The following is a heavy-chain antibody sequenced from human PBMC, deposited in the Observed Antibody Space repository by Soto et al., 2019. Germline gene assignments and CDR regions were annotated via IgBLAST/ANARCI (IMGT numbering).Heavy chain of an antibody. CDR3: ARGGRDSRFYYYGMDV. CDR1: GYTFTSYD. J-gene: IGHJ6*02. Sequence: QVQLVQSGAEVKKPGASVKVSCKASGYTFTSYDINWVRQATGQGLEWMGWMNPNSGNTGYAQKFQGRVTMTRNTSISTAYMELSSLSSEDTAVYYCARGGRDSRFYYYGMDVWGQGTTVTVSS. CDR2: MNPNSGNT. V-gene: IGHV1-8*01. D-gene: IGHD3-22*01.